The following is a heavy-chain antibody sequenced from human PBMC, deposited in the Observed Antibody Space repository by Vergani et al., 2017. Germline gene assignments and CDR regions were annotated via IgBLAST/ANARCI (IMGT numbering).Heavy chain of an antibody. CDR2: IRYDGGNK. Sequence: VQMVESGGGLVKPGGSLRLSCVASGFTFSHYSMNWVRQAPGKGLEWVAFIRYDGGNKYYADPVKGRFTISRDNSKNTLYLQMNSLRAEDTAVYYCAKEHCSGGSCSAFYYYYGMDVWGQGTTVTVSS. CDR3: AKEHCSGGSCSAFYYYYGMDV. V-gene: IGHV3-30*02. D-gene: IGHD2-15*01. CDR1: GFTFSHYS. J-gene: IGHJ6*02.